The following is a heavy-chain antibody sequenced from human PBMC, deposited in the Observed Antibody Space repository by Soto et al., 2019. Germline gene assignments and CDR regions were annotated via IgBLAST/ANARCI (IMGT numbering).Heavy chain of an antibody. CDR2: ISSSSSYI. D-gene: IGHD5-18*01. Sequence: GGSLRLSWAASGFTISSYSMNWVRQAPGKGLEWVSSISSSSSYIYYADSVKGRFTISRDNAKNSLYLQMNSLRAEDTAVYYCARDQPGYSYGYGLGYWGQGTLVTVSS. CDR3: ARDQPGYSYGYGLGY. CDR1: GFTISSYS. V-gene: IGHV3-21*01. J-gene: IGHJ4*02.